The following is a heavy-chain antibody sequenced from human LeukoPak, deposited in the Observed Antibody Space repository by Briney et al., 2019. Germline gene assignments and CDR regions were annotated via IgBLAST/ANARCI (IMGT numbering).Heavy chain of an antibody. J-gene: IGHJ2*01. CDR2: IKQDGSEK. V-gene: IGHV3-7*01. D-gene: IGHD5-24*01. CDR3: ARDRPDSSRDGYNRYWYFDL. CDR1: GFTFSSYW. Sequence: GGSLRLSCAASGFTFSSYWMSWVRQAPGKGLEWVANIKQDGSEKYYVDSVKGRLTISRDNAKNSLYLQMNSLRDEDTAVYYCARDRPDSSRDGYNRYWYFDLWGRGTLVTVSS.